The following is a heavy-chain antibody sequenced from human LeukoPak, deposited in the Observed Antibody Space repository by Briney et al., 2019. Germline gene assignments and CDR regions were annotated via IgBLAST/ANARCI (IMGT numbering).Heavy chain of an antibody. V-gene: IGHV4-59*01. CDR1: GGSISSYY. Sequence: KPSETLSLTCTVSGGSISSYYWSWIRQPPGKGLEWIGYIYYSGSTNYNPSLKSRVTISVDTSKNQFSLKLSSVTAADTAVYYCARDGGYSYGLNAFDIWGQGTMVTVSS. J-gene: IGHJ3*02. CDR2: IYYSGST. CDR3: ARDGGYSYGLNAFDI. D-gene: IGHD5-18*01.